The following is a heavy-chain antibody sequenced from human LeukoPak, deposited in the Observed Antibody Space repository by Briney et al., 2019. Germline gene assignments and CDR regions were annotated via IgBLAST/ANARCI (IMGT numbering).Heavy chain of an antibody. Sequence: GGSLRLSCAASGFTFSSYSMSWVRQAPGKGLEWVSSISSSSSYIYYADSVKGRFTISGDNAKNSLYLQMNSLRAEDTAVYYCARDSYYYDSSGYYNDAFDIWGQGTMVTVSS. CDR2: ISSSSSYI. CDR3: ARDSYYYDSSGYYNDAFDI. J-gene: IGHJ3*02. V-gene: IGHV3-21*01. D-gene: IGHD3-22*01. CDR1: GFTFSSYS.